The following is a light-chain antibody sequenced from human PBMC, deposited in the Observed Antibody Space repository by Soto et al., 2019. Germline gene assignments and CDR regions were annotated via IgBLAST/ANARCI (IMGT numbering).Light chain of an antibody. CDR2: DAS. CDR3: QQYDDLPLT. CDR1: QDISNY. Sequence: DIQMTQSPSSLSASVGDRVTITCQASQDISNYLNWYQQKPGKAPKLLIYDASNLETVVPSRFSGSGSGTDFTFTISSLQPEDIATYYCQQYDDLPLTFCGGTKVEIK. J-gene: IGKJ4*01. V-gene: IGKV1-33*01.